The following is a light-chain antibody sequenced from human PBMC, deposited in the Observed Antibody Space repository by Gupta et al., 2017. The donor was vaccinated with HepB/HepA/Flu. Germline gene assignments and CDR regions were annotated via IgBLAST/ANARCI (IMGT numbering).Light chain of an antibody. CDR3: QQYVDSPVT. Sequence: STPLPGTLSWTAGDSAIPFCSASQSVSSNYLTWYQQKPGQAPRLLIYGASSRATGVPDRFSGSGSGTDFTLTISRLEPEDFTVYYCQQYVDSPVTFGQGTRLE. J-gene: IGKJ5*01. CDR1: QSVSSNY. CDR2: GAS. V-gene: IGKV3-20*01.